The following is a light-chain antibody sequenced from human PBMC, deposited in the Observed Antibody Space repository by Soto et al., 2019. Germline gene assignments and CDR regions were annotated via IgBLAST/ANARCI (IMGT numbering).Light chain of an antibody. CDR1: QTISNY. J-gene: IGKJ4*01. CDR2: AAS. V-gene: IGKV1-39*01. CDR3: QQSYSSPSGLT. Sequence: DIQMTQSPSSLSASVGDRVTITCRASQTISNYLNWYQQQPGKAPKLLIYAASSLQSGVPSRFSGSGYGTDFTLTISSLQPEDFATYYCQQSYSSPSGLTFGGGTKVDIK.